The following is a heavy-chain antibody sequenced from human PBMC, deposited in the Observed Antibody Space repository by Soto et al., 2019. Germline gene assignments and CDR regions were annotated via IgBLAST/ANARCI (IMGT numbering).Heavy chain of an antibody. Sequence: QEQLVQSGAEVKKPGSSVQVSCKASGGTFINQPITWVRKAPGQGLEWMGGVIPMSGATHYSQKFQGRVTITADESTSTAYMELSSLSSEDTAVYYCARVFDSYYYYSPDVWGQGTTVTVS. D-gene: IGHD3-16*01. CDR2: VIPMSGAT. CDR1: GGTFINQP. V-gene: IGHV1-69*01. J-gene: IGHJ6*02. CDR3: ARVFDSYYYYSPDV.